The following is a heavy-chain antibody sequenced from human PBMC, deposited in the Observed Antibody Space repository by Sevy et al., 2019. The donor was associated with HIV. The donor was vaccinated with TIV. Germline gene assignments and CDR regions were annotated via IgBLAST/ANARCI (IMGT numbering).Heavy chain of an antibody. D-gene: IGHD2-2*01. Sequence: GGSLRLSCAASGFTFSSYGMHWVRQAPGKGLEWVAVIGYDGSNKYYADSVKGRFTISRDNSKNTLYLQMNSLRAEDTAVYYCAREIKVVPAAPDRVDCYGMDIWGQGTTVTVSS. V-gene: IGHV3-33*01. CDR3: AREIKVVPAAPDRVDCYGMDI. J-gene: IGHJ6*02. CDR2: IGYDGSNK. CDR1: GFTFSSYG.